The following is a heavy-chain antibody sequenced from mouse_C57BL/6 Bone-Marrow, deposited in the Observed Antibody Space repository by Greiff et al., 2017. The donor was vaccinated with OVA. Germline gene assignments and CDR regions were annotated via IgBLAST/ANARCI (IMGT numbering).Heavy chain of an antibody. CDR2: IDPNSGGT. V-gene: IGHV1-72*01. J-gene: IGHJ1*03. CDR1: GYTFTSYW. Sequence: VQLQESGAELVKPGASVKLSCKASGYTFTSYWMHWVKQRPGRGLEWIGRIDPNSGGTKYNEKFKSKATLTVDKPSSTAYMQLSSLTSEDSAVYYCASPPFGSSYVDWYFDVWGTGTTVTVSS. D-gene: IGHD1-1*01. CDR3: ASPPFGSSYVDWYFDV.